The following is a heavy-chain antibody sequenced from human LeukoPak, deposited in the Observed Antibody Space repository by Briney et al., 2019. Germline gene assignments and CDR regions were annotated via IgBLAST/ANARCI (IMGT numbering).Heavy chain of an antibody. D-gene: IGHD3-9*01. J-gene: IGHJ4*02. CDR1: GGSISSYY. V-gene: IGHV4-59*01. CDR2: IYYSGST. CDR3: AWGRYFDWLLPTYFDY. Sequence: PSETLSLTCTVSGGSISSYYWSWIRQPPGKGLEWIGYIYYSGSTNYNPSLKSRVTISVDTSKNQFSLKLSSVTAADTAVYYCAWGRYFDWLLPTYFDYWGQGTLVTVSS.